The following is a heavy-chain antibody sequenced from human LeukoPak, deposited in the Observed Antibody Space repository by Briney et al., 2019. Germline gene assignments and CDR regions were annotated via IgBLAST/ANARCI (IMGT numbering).Heavy chain of an antibody. Sequence: GGSLRLSCAASGFTVSSNYMSWVRQAPGKGLEWVSVIYSGGSTYYADSVKGRFTISRDNSKNTLYLQMNSLRAEDTAVYFCARAQGGKIQLWDYYFDYWGQGTLVTVSS. D-gene: IGHD5-18*01. CDR3: ARAQGGKIQLWDYYFDY. V-gene: IGHV3-66*01. CDR1: GFTVSSNY. J-gene: IGHJ4*02. CDR2: IYSGGST.